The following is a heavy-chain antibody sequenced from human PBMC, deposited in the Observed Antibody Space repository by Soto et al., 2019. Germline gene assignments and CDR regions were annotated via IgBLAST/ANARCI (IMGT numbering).Heavy chain of an antibody. Sequence: VQLLESGGGLVQPGGSLRLSCVVSGFTLGNYGVTWVRQAPGKGLEWVSGFSGGSGTTHYRDSVKGRLTISRDDAKSKVYRPMHSLGVDDTAVYYWVKWNGYGDYWGQGTLVTASS. D-gene: IGHD1-1*01. CDR1: GFTLGNYG. CDR2: FSGGSGTT. J-gene: IGHJ4*02. V-gene: IGHV3-23*01. CDR3: VKWNGYGDY.